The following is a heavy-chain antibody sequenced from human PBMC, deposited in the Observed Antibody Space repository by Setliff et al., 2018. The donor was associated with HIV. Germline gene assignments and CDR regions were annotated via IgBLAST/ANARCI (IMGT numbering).Heavy chain of an antibody. CDR3: AREGYAFDI. Sequence: GSGPTLVNPTQTLTLTCTFSGFSLSTSGMRVSWIRQPPGKALEWLARIDWDNDKFYSTSLKTRLTISKDTSKNQVVLTMTNMDPVDTATYYCAREGYAFDIWGQGTMVTVSS. D-gene: IGHD1-1*01. CDR2: IDWDNDK. J-gene: IGHJ3*02. CDR1: GFSLSTSGMR. V-gene: IGHV2-70*04.